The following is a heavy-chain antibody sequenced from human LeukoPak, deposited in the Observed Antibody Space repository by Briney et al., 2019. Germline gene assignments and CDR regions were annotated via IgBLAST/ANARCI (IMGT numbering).Heavy chain of an antibody. J-gene: IGHJ4*02. Sequence: GGSLRLSCAASGFTFSSYWMSWVRQAPGKGLEWVANIKQDGSEKYYVDSVKGRFTISRDNAKNSLYLQMNSLRAEDTAVYYCARERYYYDSSGSAVDYWGQGTLVTVSS. V-gene: IGHV3-7*01. CDR2: IKQDGSEK. CDR3: ARERYYYDSSGSAVDY. CDR1: GFTFSSYW. D-gene: IGHD3-22*01.